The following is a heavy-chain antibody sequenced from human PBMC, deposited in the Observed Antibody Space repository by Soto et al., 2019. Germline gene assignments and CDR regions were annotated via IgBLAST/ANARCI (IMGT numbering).Heavy chain of an antibody. D-gene: IGHD6-13*01. J-gene: IGHJ5*02. Sequence: QVQLQESGPGLVKPSETLSLTCTVSGGSISSYYWSWIRQPPGKGLEWIGYIYYSGSTNYNPSLTSRVTISVDTSKNQFALKLSSVTAADTAVYYCARGGYSSSYGDNWFDPWGQGTLVTVSS. V-gene: IGHV4-59*01. CDR2: IYYSGST. CDR3: ARGGYSSSYGDNWFDP. CDR1: GGSISSYY.